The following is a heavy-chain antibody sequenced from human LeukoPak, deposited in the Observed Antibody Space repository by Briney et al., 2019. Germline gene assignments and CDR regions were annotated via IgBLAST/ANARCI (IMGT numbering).Heavy chain of an antibody. D-gene: IGHD2-15*01. V-gene: IGHV5-51*01. CDR2: IYPGDSDT. CDR3: ARLKWSVVVAATRSGAFDI. Sequence: GESLKISCKGSGYSFTSYWIGWVRQMPGKGLEWTGIIYPGDSDTRYSPSFQGQVTISADKSISTAYLQWSSLKASDTAMYYCARLKWSVVVAATRSGAFDIWGQGTMVTVSS. J-gene: IGHJ3*02. CDR1: GYSFTSYW.